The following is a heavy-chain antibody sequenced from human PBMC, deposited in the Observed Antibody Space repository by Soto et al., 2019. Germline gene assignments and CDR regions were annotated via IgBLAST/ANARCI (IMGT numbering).Heavy chain of an antibody. Sequence: QVRLQQWGAGLLKPSETLPLTCAVYGGSFSDYYWSWIRQPPGKGLEWIGEINHSGSTNYNPSLKSRVTISVDTSKHQFSLKLTSVTAADTAVYYCAREVPSRYFDLWGRGTPVTVSS. CDR2: INHSGST. J-gene: IGHJ2*01. V-gene: IGHV4-34*01. CDR3: AREVPSRYFDL. D-gene: IGHD3-10*01. CDR1: GGSFSDYY.